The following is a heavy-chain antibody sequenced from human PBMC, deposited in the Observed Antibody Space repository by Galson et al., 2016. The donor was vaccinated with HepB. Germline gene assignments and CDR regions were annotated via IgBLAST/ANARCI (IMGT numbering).Heavy chain of an antibody. CDR2: IFYSGST. Sequence: SETLSLTCTVSGDSTISSTYYWGWIRQPPGKGLEWIGTIFYSGSTYYNPSLRSRLTTSVDTSKNQFSLKLSSMTAADTAVYYCARHHFNDFWSGYTPNYFDYWGQGTLVTVSS. D-gene: IGHD3-3*01. CDR1: GDSTISSTYY. J-gene: IGHJ4*02. V-gene: IGHV4-39*01. CDR3: ARHHFNDFWSGYTPNYFDY.